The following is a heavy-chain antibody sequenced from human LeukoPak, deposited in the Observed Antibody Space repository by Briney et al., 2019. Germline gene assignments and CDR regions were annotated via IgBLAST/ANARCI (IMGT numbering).Heavy chain of an antibody. CDR2: ISDGGAGT. V-gene: IGHV3-23*01. CDR1: GFAFSSYL. CDR3: ARDPAPQGWFDS. J-gene: IGHJ5*01. Sequence: GGSLRLSCAASGFAFSSYLMSWVRQAPGKGLEWVSTISDGGAGTYYADSVKGRFTISRDNSKNTLYLQMNSLRAEDTAVYYCARDPAPQGWFDSWGQGTLVTVSS.